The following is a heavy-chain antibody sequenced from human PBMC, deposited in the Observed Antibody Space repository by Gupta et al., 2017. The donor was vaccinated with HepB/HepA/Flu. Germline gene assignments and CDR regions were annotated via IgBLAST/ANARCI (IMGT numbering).Heavy chain of an antibody. J-gene: IGHJ6*03. Sequence: QVQLQESGPGLVKPSETLSLTCTVSGGSISSYYWSWIRQPPGKGLEWIGYIYYSGSTNYNPSLKSRVTISVDTSKNQVSLKLSSVTAADTAVYYCARGKGYYDILTGYHYFYYYMDVWGKGTTVTVSS. CDR2: IYYSGST. V-gene: IGHV4-59*01. D-gene: IGHD3-9*01. CDR3: ARGKGYYDILTGYHYFYYYMDV. CDR1: GGSISSYY.